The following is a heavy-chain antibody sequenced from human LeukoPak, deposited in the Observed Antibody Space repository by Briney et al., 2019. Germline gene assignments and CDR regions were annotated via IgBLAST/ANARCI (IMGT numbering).Heavy chain of an antibody. CDR3: ARVGTYYYDSSGYLDAFDI. D-gene: IGHD3-22*01. V-gene: IGHV1-18*01. J-gene: IGHJ3*02. Sequence: GASVTVSCMASGNTFTSYGISWVRQAPGQGLEWMGWISAYNGNTNYPQKLQGRVTITTDTFTSTDYMELRSLRSDNTAVYYCARVGTYYYDSSGYLDAFDIWGQGTMVTVSS. CDR1: GNTFTSYG. CDR2: ISAYNGNT.